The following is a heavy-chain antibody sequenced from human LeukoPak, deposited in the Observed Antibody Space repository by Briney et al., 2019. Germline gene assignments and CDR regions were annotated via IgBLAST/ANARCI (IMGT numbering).Heavy chain of an antibody. CDR2: INHSGST. CDR1: GGSFSGYY. Sequence: SETLSLTCAVYGGSFSGYYWSWIRQPPGKGLEWIGEINHSGSTNYNPSLKSRVTISVDTSKNQFSLKLSSVTAADTAVYYCARMRLSGYCSSTSCSYYYYGMDVWGQGTTVTVSS. V-gene: IGHV4-34*01. J-gene: IGHJ6*02. CDR3: ARMRLSGYCSSTSCSYYYYGMDV. D-gene: IGHD2-2*03.